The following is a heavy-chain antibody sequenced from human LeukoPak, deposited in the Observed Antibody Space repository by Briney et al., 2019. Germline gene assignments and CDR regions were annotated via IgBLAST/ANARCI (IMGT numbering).Heavy chain of an antibody. D-gene: IGHD6-13*01. V-gene: IGHV4-59*01. J-gene: IGHJ4*02. CDR3: ARGVYIAAAQYGY. Sequence: SETLSLTCTVSGGSISSYYWSWIRQPPGKGLEWIGYIYYSGTTNYNPSLKSRVTISVDMSKNQFSLKLSSVTAADTAVYYCARGVYIAAAQYGYWGQGTLVSVSS. CDR1: GGSISSYY. CDR2: IYYSGTT.